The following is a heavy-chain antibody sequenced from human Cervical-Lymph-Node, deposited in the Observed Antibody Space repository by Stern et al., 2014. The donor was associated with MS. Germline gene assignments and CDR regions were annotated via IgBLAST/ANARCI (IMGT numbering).Heavy chain of an antibody. CDR3: ALSSETSDRWYSLGYDL. V-gene: IGHV1-69*01. Sequence: VQLVESGAEVTKPGSSVKVSCKASGGTFSKFPSSWVRQAPGQGLEWMGGLFPVFGTPTSAQEFRGRVTITAYVSTSTVYMELSSLRSDDTAVYYCALSSETSDRWYSLGYDLWGQGTLVTVSS. D-gene: IGHD6-13*01. CDR1: GGTFSKFP. CDR2: LFPVFGTP. J-gene: IGHJ5*02.